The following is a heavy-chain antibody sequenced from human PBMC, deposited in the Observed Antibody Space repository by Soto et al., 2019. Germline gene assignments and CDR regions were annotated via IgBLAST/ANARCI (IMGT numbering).Heavy chain of an antibody. Sequence: QVQLQESGPGLVKPSQTLSLTCTVSGGSISSGGYYWSWIRQHPGKGLEWIGYIYYSGSTYYNPSLQSRVTIAVDTSKNQFSLKLSSVAAADTAVYYCARGRGYSYGYGDLDYWGQGTLVTVSS. CDR2: IYYSGST. J-gene: IGHJ4*02. D-gene: IGHD5-18*01. CDR3: ARGRGYSYGYGDLDY. CDR1: GGSISSGGYY. V-gene: IGHV4-31*03.